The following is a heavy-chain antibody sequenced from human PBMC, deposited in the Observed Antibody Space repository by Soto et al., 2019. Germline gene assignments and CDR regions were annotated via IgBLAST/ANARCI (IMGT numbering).Heavy chain of an antibody. V-gene: IGHV1-3*01. CDR3: ARDSGSYSEDY. D-gene: IGHD1-26*01. J-gene: IGHJ4*02. CDR1: GYTFTSYA. CDR2: INAGNGNT. Sequence: QVQLVQSGAEVKKPGASVKVSCKASGYTFTSYAMHWVRQAPGQRLEWMGWINAGNGNTKYSQKFQGRVTITRDTSASTADMELSSLRSEDTAVYYCARDSGSYSEDYWGQGTLVTVSS.